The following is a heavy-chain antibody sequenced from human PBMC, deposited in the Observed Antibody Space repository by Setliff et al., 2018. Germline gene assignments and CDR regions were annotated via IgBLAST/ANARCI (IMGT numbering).Heavy chain of an antibody. CDR1: GFTFSSYA. D-gene: IGHD6-13*01. J-gene: IGHJ5*02. CDR3: AREGSWVWQPEHSGDPRTYNWFDP. CDR2: ISYDGSNK. Sequence: HLGGSLRLSCAASGFTFSSYAMHWVRQAPGKGLEWVAVISYDGSNKYYADSVKGRFTISRDNSKNTLYLQMNSLRAEDTAVYYCAREGSWVWQPEHSGDPRTYNWFDPWGQGTLVTVSS. V-gene: IGHV3-30-3*01.